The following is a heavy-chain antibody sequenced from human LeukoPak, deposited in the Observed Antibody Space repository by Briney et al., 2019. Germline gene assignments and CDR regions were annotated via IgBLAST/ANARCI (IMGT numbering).Heavy chain of an antibody. V-gene: IGHV1-2*02. CDR2: INPNSGGT. CDR1: GYTFTVYY. D-gene: IGHD5-12*01. J-gene: IGHJ6*03. CDR3: ARVSEVVATSLMGRNYYYYYMDV. Sequence: GASVTVSCKASGYTFTVYYMHWVRQAPGQGLEWMGWINPNSGGTNYAQKFQGRVTMTRDTSISTAYMELSRLRSDDTAVYYCARVSEVVATSLMGRNYYYYYMDVWGKGTTVTVSS.